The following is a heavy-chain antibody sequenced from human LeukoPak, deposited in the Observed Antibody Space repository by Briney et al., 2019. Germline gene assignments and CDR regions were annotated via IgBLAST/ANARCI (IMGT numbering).Heavy chain of an antibody. D-gene: IGHD2-15*01. CDR1: GYTFTGYY. V-gene: IGHV1-2*04. CDR3: AREGYSGDHYYYGMDV. CDR2: INPNSGGT. Sequence: ASVKVSCKASGYTFTGYYMHWVRQAPGQGLEWMGWINPNSGGTNYAQKFQGWVTMTRDTSISTAYMELSRLRSEDTAVYYCAREGYSGDHYYYGMDVWGQGTTVTVSS. J-gene: IGHJ6*02.